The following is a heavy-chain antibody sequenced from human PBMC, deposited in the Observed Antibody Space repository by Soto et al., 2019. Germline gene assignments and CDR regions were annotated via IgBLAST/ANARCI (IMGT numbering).Heavy chain of an antibody. CDR1: GFTSSSYV. D-gene: IGHD3-22*01. CDR2: ISFDGGKK. CDR3: ARGVFYYYGSSGYSPDY. Sequence: QVQLVESGGGVVQPGRSLRLSCEGSGFTSSSYVMHWVRQAPGKGLEWVALISFDGGKKNYADSVKGRFTISRDNSKNMMYLQMNSLRPEDTAVYYCARGVFYYYGSSGYSPDYWGQGTLVTVSS. J-gene: IGHJ4*02. V-gene: IGHV3-30-3*01.